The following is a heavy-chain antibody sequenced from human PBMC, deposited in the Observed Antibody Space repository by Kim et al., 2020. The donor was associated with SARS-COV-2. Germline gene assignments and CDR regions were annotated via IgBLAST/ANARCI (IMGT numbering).Heavy chain of an antibody. CDR3: ARSMFDYVWGSSLKQEDA. J-gene: IGHJ5*02. CDR2: ISSFNTNA. CDR1: GYPFTSFG. Sequence: ASVKVSCKTSGYPFTSFGLTWVRQAAGQGLEWMGWISSFNTNANYTQKFQGRLTLTADISTRTAYMELRSLRSDDTAVYYCARSMFDYVWGSSLKQEDAWGQGTLLTVSS. V-gene: IGHV1-18*01. D-gene: IGHD3-16*01.